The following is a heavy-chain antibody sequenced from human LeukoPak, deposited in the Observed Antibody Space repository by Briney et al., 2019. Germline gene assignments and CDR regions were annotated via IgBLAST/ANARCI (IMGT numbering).Heavy chain of an antibody. D-gene: IGHD2-2*02. CDR3: ARRVVPAAIRFHYYYYMDV. Sequence: GASVKVSCKASGYTFTIYGISWVRQAPGQGLEWMGWISAYKGNTNYAQKLQGRVTMTTDTSTSTAYMELRSLRSDDTAVYYCARRVVPAAIRFHYYYYMDVWGKGTTVNVSS. V-gene: IGHV1-18*01. CDR1: GYTFTIYG. CDR2: ISAYKGNT. J-gene: IGHJ6*03.